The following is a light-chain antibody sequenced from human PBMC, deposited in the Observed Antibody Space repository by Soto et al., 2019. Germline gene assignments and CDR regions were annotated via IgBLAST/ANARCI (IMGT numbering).Light chain of an antibody. Sequence: QSALTQPRSVSGSPGESVTISFSGTSSDVGSYNYVSWYQQYPGKTPKVMIYDVSERPSEVPVRFSGSKSGNTASLTISGLQSEDEAEYFCCSYSGSDSLLFVGGTKVTVL. CDR1: SSDVGSYNY. J-gene: IGLJ2*01. CDR3: CSYSGSDSLL. V-gene: IGLV2-11*01. CDR2: DVS.